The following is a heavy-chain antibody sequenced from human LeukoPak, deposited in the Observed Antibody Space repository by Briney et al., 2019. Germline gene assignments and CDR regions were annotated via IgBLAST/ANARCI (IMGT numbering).Heavy chain of an antibody. Sequence: GSLRLSCAASGFSFSNAWMSWVRQAPGKGLEWVGRIKSKSDGGTTDYAAPVKGRFTISRDDSKNMLYLQMNSLKAEDTALYYCSRIAADGRIDYWGQGTLVTVSS. CDR2: IKSKSDGGTT. J-gene: IGHJ4*02. CDR3: SRIAADGRIDY. V-gene: IGHV3-15*01. CDR1: GFSFSNAW. D-gene: IGHD6-13*01.